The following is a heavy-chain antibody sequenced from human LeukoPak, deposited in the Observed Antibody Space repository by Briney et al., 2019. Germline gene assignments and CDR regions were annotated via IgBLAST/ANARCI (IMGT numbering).Heavy chain of an antibody. J-gene: IGHJ4*02. V-gene: IGHV1-18*04. CDR1: GYTFTSYY. D-gene: IGHD1-26*01. Sequence: ASVKVSCTASGYTFTSYYIHWVRQAPGQGLEWMGWISAYNGNTNYAQNLQGRVTMTTDTSTSTAFMELRSLRSDDTAVYYCARGEDSGSYRPTFDYWGQGTLVTVSS. CDR2: ISAYNGNT. CDR3: ARGEDSGSYRPTFDY.